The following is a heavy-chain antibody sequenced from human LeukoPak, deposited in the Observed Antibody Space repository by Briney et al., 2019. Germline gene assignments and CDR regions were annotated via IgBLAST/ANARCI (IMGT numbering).Heavy chain of an antibody. CDR2: IYYSGST. Sequence: SETLSLTCTVSGGSVSSGSYYWSWTRQPPGKGLEWIGYIYYSGSTNYNPSLKSRVTISVDTSKNQFSLKLSSVTAADTAVYYCAREGPWFDPWGQGTLVTVSS. CDR1: GGSVSSGSYY. V-gene: IGHV4-61*01. J-gene: IGHJ5*02. CDR3: AREGPWFDP.